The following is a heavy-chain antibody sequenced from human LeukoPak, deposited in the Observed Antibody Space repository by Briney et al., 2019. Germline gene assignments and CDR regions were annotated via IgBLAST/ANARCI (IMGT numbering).Heavy chain of an antibody. CDR2: IYTSGST. CDR3: ARGATAMTQSIHY. Sequence: SVTLSLTCTVTGGSISSGSYYWSWIRQPAGKGLEWIGRIYTSGSTNYNPSLKSRVTISVDTSKNQFSLKLSTVTAADTAVYYCARGATAMTQSIHYWVQGILVTVSS. D-gene: IGHD5-18*01. J-gene: IGHJ4*02. CDR1: GGSISSGSYY. V-gene: IGHV4-61*02.